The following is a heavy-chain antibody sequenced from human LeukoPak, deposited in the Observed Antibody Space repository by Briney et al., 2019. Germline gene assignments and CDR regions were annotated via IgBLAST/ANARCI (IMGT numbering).Heavy chain of an antibody. CDR2: ISYDGSNK. CDR1: GFTFSSYG. V-gene: IGHV3-30*03. J-gene: IGHJ3*02. CDR3: AREGGYDGDAFDI. Sequence: GGSLRLSCAASGFTFSSYGMHWVRQAPGKGLEWVAVISYDGSNKYYADSVKGRFTISRDNSKNSLYLQMNSLRAEDTAVYYCAREGGYDGDAFDIWGQGTMVTVSS. D-gene: IGHD3-22*01.